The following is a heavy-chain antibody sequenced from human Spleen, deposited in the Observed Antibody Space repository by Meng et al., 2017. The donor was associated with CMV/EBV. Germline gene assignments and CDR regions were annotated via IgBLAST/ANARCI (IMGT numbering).Heavy chain of an antibody. CDR2: ISAYNGNT. V-gene: IGHV1-18*01. CDR1: GYTFTSYD. Sequence: ASVKVSCKASGYTFTSYDINWVRQATGQGLEWMGWISAYNGNTNYAQKLQGRVTMTTDTSTSTAYMELRSLRSDDTAVYYCARDLVRGVRGVITNYYYYGMDVWGQGTTVTVSS. J-gene: IGHJ6*02. D-gene: IGHD3-10*01. CDR3: ARDLVRGVRGVITNYYYYGMDV.